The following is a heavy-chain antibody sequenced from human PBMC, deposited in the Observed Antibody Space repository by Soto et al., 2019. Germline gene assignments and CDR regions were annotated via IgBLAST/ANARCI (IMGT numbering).Heavy chain of an antibody. CDR2: IYYSGST. V-gene: IGHV4-39*01. D-gene: IGHD6-19*01. CDR1: GGSISSSSYY. Sequence: SETLSLTCTVSGGSISSSSYYWGWIRQPPGKGLEWIGSIYYSGSTYYNPSLKSRVTISVDTSKNQFSLKLSSATAADTAVYYCAGGPWLVHGDYWGQGTLVTSPQ. J-gene: IGHJ4*02. CDR3: AGGPWLVHGDY.